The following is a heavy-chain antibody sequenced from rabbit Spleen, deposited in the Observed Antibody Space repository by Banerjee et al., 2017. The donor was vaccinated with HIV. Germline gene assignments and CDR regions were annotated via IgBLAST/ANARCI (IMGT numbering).Heavy chain of an antibody. D-gene: IGHD1-1*01. CDR2: INMVTGKS. CDR1: GFSFNNNYY. Sequence: QSLEESGGGLVQPEGSLTLTCTASGFSFNNNYYMCWVRQAPGKGLEWITCINMVTGKSVYASWAKGRFIMSRTSSTKVTLQMTSLTAADTATYFCARNYVNAFDPWGPGTLVTVS. CDR3: ARNYVNAFDP. J-gene: IGHJ2*01. V-gene: IGHV1S40*01.